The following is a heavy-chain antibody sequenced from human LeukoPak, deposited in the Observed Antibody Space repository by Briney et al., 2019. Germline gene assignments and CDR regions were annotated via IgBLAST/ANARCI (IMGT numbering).Heavy chain of an antibody. CDR2: INGSGGRT. J-gene: IGHJ6*04. Sequence: PGGSLRLSCAASGFTFSGYAMTWVRQAPGKGLEWVSDINGSGGRTYYADSVKGRFTISRDNAKNSLYLQMNSLRAEDTAVYYCAELGITMIGGVWGKGTTVTISS. CDR1: GFTFSGYA. CDR3: AELGITMIGGV. V-gene: IGHV3-23*01. D-gene: IGHD3-10*02.